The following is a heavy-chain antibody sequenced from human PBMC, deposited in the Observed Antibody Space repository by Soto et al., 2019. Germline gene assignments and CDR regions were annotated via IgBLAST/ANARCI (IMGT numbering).Heavy chain of an antibody. CDR2: IVPVLGTS. D-gene: IGHD3-16*01. Sequence: GASVKVSCKASGGSFSSYAISWVRQAPGQGLEWMGGIVPVLGTSHSAQKFQGRVTFSTDDSTTTAYMELSSLRSEDTAVYYCAGDSPGGGYYYGMDVWGQGTTVTVSS. J-gene: IGHJ6*02. CDR3: AGDSPGGGYYYGMDV. CDR1: GGSFSSYA. V-gene: IGHV1-69*05.